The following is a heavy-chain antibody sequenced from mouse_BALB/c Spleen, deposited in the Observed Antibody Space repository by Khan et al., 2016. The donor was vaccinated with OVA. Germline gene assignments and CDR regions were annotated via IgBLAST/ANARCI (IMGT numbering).Heavy chain of an antibody. Sequence: QIQLVQSGAELARPGASVKMSCKASGYTFTSYTIPWIKTRPGQGLEWIGYINPSNGYTNYNQKFKDKATLTTDKSSTAAYLSLSSLTSDDSAVYSWVRDGAYHRNDGWFAYWGQGTLVTVSA. CDR2: INPSNGYT. D-gene: IGHD2-14*01. J-gene: IGHJ3*01. CDR3: VRDGAYHRNDGWFAY. CDR1: GYTFTSYT. V-gene: IGHV1-4*01.